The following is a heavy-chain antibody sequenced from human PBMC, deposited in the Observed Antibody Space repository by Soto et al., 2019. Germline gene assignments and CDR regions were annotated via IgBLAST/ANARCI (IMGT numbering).Heavy chain of an antibody. D-gene: IGHD3-10*01. J-gene: IGHJ4*02. CDR3: TRDRPYYGSGSYYKDY. CDR1: GFTFGDYA. Sequence: GGSLRLSCTASGFTFGDYAMSWFRQAPGKGLEWVGFIRSKAYGGTTEYAASVKGRFTISRDDSKSIAYLQMNSLKTEDTAVYYCTRDRPYYGSGSYYKDYWGQGTLVTVSS. CDR2: IRSKAYGGTT. V-gene: IGHV3-49*03.